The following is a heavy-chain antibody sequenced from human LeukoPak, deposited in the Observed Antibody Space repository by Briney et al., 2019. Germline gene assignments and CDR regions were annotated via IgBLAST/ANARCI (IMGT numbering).Heavy chain of an antibody. D-gene: IGHD6-19*01. CDR1: GFTFSSYE. V-gene: IGHV3-48*03. CDR2: ISSSGSTI. J-gene: IGHJ4*02. CDR3: ARGRVAVAGIFY. Sequence: GGSLRLSCAASGFTFSSYEMNWVRQAPGKGLEWVSYISSSGSTIYYADSVKGRFTISRDNAKNSLYLQMNSQRAEDTAVYYCARGRVAVAGIFYWGQGTLVTVSS.